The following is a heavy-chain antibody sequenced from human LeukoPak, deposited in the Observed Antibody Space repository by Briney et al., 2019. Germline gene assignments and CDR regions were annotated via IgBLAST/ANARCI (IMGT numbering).Heavy chain of an antibody. CDR1: GGSISSGSYY. CDR3: ARAEAAAGFDY. Sequence: SETLSLTCTVSGGSISSGSYYWSWIRQPAGRGREWIVRIYTSGSTNYNPSLKSRVTISVDTSKNQFSLKLSSVTAADTAVYYCARAEAAAGFDYWGQGTLVTVSS. D-gene: IGHD6-13*01. V-gene: IGHV4-61*02. J-gene: IGHJ4*02. CDR2: IYTSGST.